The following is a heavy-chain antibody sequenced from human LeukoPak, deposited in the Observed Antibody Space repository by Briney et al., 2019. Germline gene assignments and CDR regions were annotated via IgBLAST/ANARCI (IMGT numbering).Heavy chain of an antibody. CDR1: GYTFSDYT. J-gene: IGHJ4*02. CDR3: ARSSRGVIGLLDY. CDR2: INTNTGDP. V-gene: IGHV7-4-1*01. Sequence: LVASVKVSCKASGYTFSDYTINWVRQAPGQGLEWVGWINTNTGDPIYARGFKGRFVLSVDKSVNTAYLEIASLQTEDNAVYYCARSSRGVIGLLDYWGQGTLVTVSS. D-gene: IGHD3-10*01.